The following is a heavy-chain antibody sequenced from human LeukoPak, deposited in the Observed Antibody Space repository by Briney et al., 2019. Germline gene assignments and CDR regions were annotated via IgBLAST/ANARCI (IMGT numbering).Heavy chain of an antibody. CDR3: ARGAYYYDSSGYYYWYFDL. CDR1: GGSISSRSYY. D-gene: IGHD3-22*01. CDR2: IYHSGTT. V-gene: IGHV4-39*07. Sequence: SETLSLTCSVSGGSISSRSYYWGWIRQPPGKGLEWIGSIYHSGTTYYNPSLKSRVTTSVDTSKNQFSLKLSSVTAADTAVYYCARGAYYYDSSGYYYWYFDLWGRGTLVTVSS. J-gene: IGHJ2*01.